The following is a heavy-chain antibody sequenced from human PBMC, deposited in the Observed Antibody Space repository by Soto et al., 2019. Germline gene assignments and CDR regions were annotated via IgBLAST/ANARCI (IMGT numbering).Heavy chain of an antibody. D-gene: IGHD3-22*01. V-gene: IGHV1-69*12. Sequence: QVQLVQSGAEVKKPGSSVKVSCTASGGSLSNFGISWVRQAPGQGLEWMGAIIPVFGTPNYAQKFQDRVTINADECTTTVYMELRSLTSEDTAVYYCARGDATKIVVTTYYAMDVWGQGTTVTVSS. J-gene: IGHJ6*02. CDR1: GGSLSNFG. CDR3: ARGDATKIVVTTYYAMDV. CDR2: IIPVFGTP.